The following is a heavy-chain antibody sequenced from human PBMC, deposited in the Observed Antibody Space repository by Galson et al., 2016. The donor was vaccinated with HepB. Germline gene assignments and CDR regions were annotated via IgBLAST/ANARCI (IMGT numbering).Heavy chain of an antibody. D-gene: IGHD3-3*01. J-gene: IGHJ6*02. CDR3: ARGPLGDDFWKGPYFYYYYPMDV. CDR1: GGTFSSSG. V-gene: IGHV1-69*13. Sequence: SVKVSCKASGGTFSSSGFTWVRQAPGQGLEWMRGIIPIFGKVDYAQKVQDRVTISADESTATVYLEVSSLRSEDTAVYFCARGPLGDDFWKGPYFYYYYPMDVWGQGTTVTVSS. CDR2: IIPIFGKV.